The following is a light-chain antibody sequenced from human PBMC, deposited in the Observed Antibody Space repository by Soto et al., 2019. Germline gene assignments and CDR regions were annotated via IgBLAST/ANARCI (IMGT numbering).Light chain of an antibody. CDR3: QQYGNWLTWT. J-gene: IGKJ1*01. CDR2: SEA. Sequence: IVMTQSPVTLSVSPGESATIFCRASERISTNLAWYQQRPGQAPRLLIYSEATRATGVPARFSDSGSAPELTLTISRLQPEDFATYYCQQYGNWLTWTFGQGTRVEIK. CDR1: ERISTN. V-gene: IGKV3-15*01.